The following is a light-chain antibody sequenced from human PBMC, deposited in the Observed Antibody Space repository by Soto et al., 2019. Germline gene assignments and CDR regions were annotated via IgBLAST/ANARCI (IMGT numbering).Light chain of an antibody. CDR1: QDISNL. Sequence: DIQMTQSPSSLSASVGDRVTITCQASQDISNLLNWYQQKPGKAPKLLIYDASNLETGVPSRFSGSGSGTDFTFTISSLQPEEFATYYCQQYDSPPYTFGQGTKLEIK. CDR2: DAS. J-gene: IGKJ2*01. CDR3: QQYDSPPYT. V-gene: IGKV1-33*01.